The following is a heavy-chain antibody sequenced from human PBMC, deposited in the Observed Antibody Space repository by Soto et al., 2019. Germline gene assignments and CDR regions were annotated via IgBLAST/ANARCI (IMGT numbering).Heavy chain of an antibody. V-gene: IGHV4-39*01. CDR2: IYSSGST. Sequence: SETLSLTCTVSGDSISSSTFYWGWIRQPPGQGLEWIGNIYSSGSTFYNPSLKSRVTMSVDTSKNQFSLSLISVTAADTAVFYCARRGSGXSFDYWGQGILVTV. CDR3: ARRGSGXSFDY. J-gene: IGHJ4*01. D-gene: IGHD3-10*01. CDR1: GDSISSSTFY.